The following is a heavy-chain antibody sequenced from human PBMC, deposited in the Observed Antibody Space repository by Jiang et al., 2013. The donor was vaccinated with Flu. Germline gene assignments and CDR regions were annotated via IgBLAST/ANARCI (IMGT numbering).Heavy chain of an antibody. J-gene: IGHJ4*02. Sequence: FTISRDNAKNSLYLQMNSLRAEDTALYYCAKAKSYYDFWSGYYPFDYWGQGTLVTVSS. D-gene: IGHD3-3*01. V-gene: IGHV3-9*01. CDR3: AKAKSYYDFWSGYYPFDY.